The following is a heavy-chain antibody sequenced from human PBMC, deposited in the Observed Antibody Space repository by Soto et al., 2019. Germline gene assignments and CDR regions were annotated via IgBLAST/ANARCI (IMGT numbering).Heavy chain of an antibody. CDR2: IYPGDSDT. CDR3: ARHQSRADGDNYYYYGMDV. CDR1: GYSFTRYW. Sequence: RGESLKISYKGSGYSFTRYWMGWVRQMPGKGLEWMGIIYPGDSDTRYSPSFQGQVTISADKSISTAYLQWSSLKASDTAMYYCARHQSRADGDNYYYYGMDVWGQGTTVTVSS. V-gene: IGHV5-51*01. D-gene: IGHD4-17*01. J-gene: IGHJ6*02.